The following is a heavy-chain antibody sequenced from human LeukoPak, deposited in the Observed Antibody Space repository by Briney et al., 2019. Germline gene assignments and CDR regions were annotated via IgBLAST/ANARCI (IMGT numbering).Heavy chain of an antibody. V-gene: IGHV3-53*01. CDR2: IYNGGST. Sequence: RGSLRLSCAASGFTVSSNYMNWVRQAPGRGLEWVSLIYNGGSTYYADSVRGRFTVSRDNSKNTLYLQLYNLRAEDTAVYYCARESSGWAAFDIWGQGTMVTVSS. CDR1: GFTVSSNY. D-gene: IGHD6-19*01. CDR3: ARESSGWAAFDI. J-gene: IGHJ3*02.